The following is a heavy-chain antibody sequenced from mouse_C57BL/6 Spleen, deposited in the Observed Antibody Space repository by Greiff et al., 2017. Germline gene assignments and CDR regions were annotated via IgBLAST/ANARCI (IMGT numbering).Heavy chain of an antibody. D-gene: IGHD1-1*01. J-gene: IGHJ2*01. CDR1: GYAFTNYL. CDR2: INPGSGGT. Sequence: QVQLQQSGAELVRPGTSVKVSCKASGYAFTNYLIEWVKQRPGQGLEWIGVINPGSGGTNYNEKFKGKATLTADKSSSTAYRQLSSLTSENSAGYFCARRGTTVVATSDYWGQGTTLTVSS. CDR3: ARRGTTVVATSDY. V-gene: IGHV1-54*01.